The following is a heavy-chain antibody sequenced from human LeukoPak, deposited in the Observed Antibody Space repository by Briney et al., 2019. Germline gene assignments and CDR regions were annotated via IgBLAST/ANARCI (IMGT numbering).Heavy chain of an antibody. D-gene: IGHD2-15*01. CDR1: GGSFSGYY. CDR2: INLSGST. CDR3: ARAQLGYCGGGSCYSGWFDP. V-gene: IGHV4-34*01. Sequence: SETPSLTCAVHGGSFSGYYRSWLRQPPGKGLEWIGEINLSGSTNYNPSLKSRVTITLDTSKNQFSLKLSSVTAADTAVYYCARAQLGYCGGGSCYSGWFDPWGQGTLVTVSS. J-gene: IGHJ5*02.